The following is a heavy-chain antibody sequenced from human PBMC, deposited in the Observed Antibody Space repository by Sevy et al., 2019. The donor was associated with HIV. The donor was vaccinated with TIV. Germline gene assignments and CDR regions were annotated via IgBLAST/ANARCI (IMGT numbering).Heavy chain of an antibody. CDR1: GFTFSGSD. Sequence: GGSLRLPCAASGFTFSGSDMHWVRQVKGKGLEWISRMGTLADTFYADSVKGRFTSSRDNAQGYLYLHMSSLKVGDTALYFCVRGLQTHCDRTACPLDYWGQGTLVTVSS. V-gene: IGHV3-13*01. D-gene: IGHD2-21*01. J-gene: IGHJ4*02. CDR3: VRGLQTHCDRTACPLDY. CDR2: MGTLADT.